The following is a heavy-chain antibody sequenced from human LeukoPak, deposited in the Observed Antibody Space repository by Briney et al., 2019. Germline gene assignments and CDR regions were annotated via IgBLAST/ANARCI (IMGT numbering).Heavy chain of an antibody. J-gene: IGHJ1*01. CDR3: AKVVVVVVPAEEYFQH. D-gene: IGHD2-2*01. V-gene: IGHV3-30*02. Sequence: GGSLRLSCAASGFTFSSYGMHWVRQAPGKGLGWVAFIRYDGSNKYYADSVKGRFTISRDNSKNTLYLQMNSLIAEDTAVYYCAKVVVVVVPAEEYFQHWGQGTLVTVSS. CDR2: IRYDGSNK. CDR1: GFTFSSYG.